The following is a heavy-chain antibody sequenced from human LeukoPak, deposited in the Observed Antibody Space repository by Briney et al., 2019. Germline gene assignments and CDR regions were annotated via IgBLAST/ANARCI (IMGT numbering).Heavy chain of an antibody. CDR1: GGSFSGYY. V-gene: IGHV4-34*01. D-gene: IGHD3-10*01. J-gene: IGHJ4*02. Sequence: SETLSLTCAVYGGSFSGYYWSWIRQPPGKGLEWIGEINHSGSTNYNPSLKSRVTISVDTSKNQFSLKLSSVTAADTAVYYCARGGYYGSGSYGTPFDYWGQGTLVTVSS. CDR3: ARGGYYGSGSYGTPFDY. CDR2: INHSGST.